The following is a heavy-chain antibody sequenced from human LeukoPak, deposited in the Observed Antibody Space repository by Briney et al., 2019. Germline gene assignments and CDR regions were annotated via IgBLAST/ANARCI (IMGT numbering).Heavy chain of an antibody. D-gene: IGHD3-10*01. V-gene: IGHV4-39*01. J-gene: IGHJ1*01. Sequence: SETLSLTCTVSGGSISTSTYYRGWIRQPPGKGLEWIGSVFYSGSTYYNPSLKSRVTVSVDTSENQFSLNLTSVTAADTAVYYCAGHPSVRGPSHIQNWGQGTLVTVSS. CDR2: VFYSGST. CDR1: GGSISTSTYY. CDR3: AGHPSVRGPSHIQN.